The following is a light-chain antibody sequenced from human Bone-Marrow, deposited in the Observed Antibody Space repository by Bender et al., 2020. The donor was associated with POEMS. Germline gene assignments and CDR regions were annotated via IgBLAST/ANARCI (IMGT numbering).Light chain of an antibody. Sequence: QSDLTQPASVSGSPGQSITISCTGASSDVGAYNLVSWYQQHPGKAPKLLIYEVRKRPSGVSNRFSGSKSDNTASLTVSGLQAEDEADYFCCSYAGSPTYVLFGGGTTLTVL. V-gene: IGLV2-23*02. CDR1: SSDVGAYNL. J-gene: IGLJ3*02. CDR3: CSYAGSPTYVL. CDR2: EVR.